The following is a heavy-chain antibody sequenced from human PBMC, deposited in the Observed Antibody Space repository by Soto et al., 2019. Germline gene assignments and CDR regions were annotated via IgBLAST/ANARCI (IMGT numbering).Heavy chain of an antibody. Sequence: SCAASGFTFSNAWMSWVRQAPGKGLEWVANIKQGGNEKFYVDSVKGRFTISRDNAKKSLFLQMNSLRPEDTAVYYCVGALTYEVPYYYYGMDVWGQGTTVTVSS. J-gene: IGHJ6*02. D-gene: IGHD3-16*01. CDR1: GFTFSNAW. CDR2: IKQGGNEK. CDR3: VGALTYEVPYYYYGMDV. V-gene: IGHV3-7*01.